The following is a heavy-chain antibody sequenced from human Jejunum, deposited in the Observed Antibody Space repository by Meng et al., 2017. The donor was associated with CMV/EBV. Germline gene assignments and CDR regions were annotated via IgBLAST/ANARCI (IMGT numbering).Heavy chain of an antibody. V-gene: IGHV4-59*01. D-gene: IGHD3-9*01. J-gene: IGHJ5*02. Sequence: WSRQPPGNGLAWLGYICYTGSTNYLPSLETRLTISVDTSKTQFSLTLSSVPAADTSVDYCPSSQICYDVFADRASSSGPLVSWGQGTLVTVSS. CDR3: PSSQICYDVFADRASSSGPLVS. CDR2: ICYTGST.